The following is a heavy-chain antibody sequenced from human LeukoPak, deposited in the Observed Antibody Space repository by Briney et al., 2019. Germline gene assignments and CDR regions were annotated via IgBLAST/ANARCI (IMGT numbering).Heavy chain of an antibody. J-gene: IGHJ4*02. CDR2: ISGSAGST. V-gene: IGHV3-23*01. D-gene: IGHD5-12*01. CDR1: GLTFSSYA. CDR3: AKQWLLRHYFDY. Sequence: GGSLRLSCAASGLTFSSYAMTWVRQAPGKGLEWVSAISGSAGSTYYADSVKGRFTISRDNSKNTLYLQMNSLRAEDTAVYYCAKQWLLRHYFDYWGQGTLVTVSS.